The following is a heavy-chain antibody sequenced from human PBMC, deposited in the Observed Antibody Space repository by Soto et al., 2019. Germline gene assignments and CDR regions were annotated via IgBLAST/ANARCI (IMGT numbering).Heavy chain of an antibody. CDR2: INPSGGST. CDR3: AASRGPDS. Sequence: RRWVRQAPGQGLEWMGIINPSGGSTSYAQKFQGRVTMTRDTSTSTVSMELSSLRSEDLAIAYVAASRGPDSCGPGLLVTVS. D-gene: IGHD6-6*01. J-gene: IGHJ5*01. V-gene: IGHV1-46*01.